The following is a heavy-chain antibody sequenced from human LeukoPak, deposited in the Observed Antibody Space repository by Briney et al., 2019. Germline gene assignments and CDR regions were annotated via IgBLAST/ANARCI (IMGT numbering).Heavy chain of an antibody. CDR3: ARRRGPSCTSYYVDC. D-gene: IGHD2-8*01. Sequence: SETLSLTCTVSGASITSTTYYWDWIRQPPGKGLEWIGSVSYSRNTYNPSLKSRATISVDTSKNQFSLTLNSVTAADTAVYYCARRRGPSCTSYYVDCWGQGTLVTVSS. CDR2: VSYSRNT. CDR1: GASITSTTYY. V-gene: IGHV4-39*01. J-gene: IGHJ4*02.